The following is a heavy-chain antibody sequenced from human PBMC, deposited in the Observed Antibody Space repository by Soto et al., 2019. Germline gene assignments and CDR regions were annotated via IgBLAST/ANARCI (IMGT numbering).Heavy chain of an antibody. CDR1: GFTFSSCS. CDR2: ISSSSSYI. V-gene: IGHV3-21*01. CDR3: ARAYSSTSPETFDY. J-gene: IGHJ4*02. D-gene: IGHD2-2*01. Sequence: EVQLVESGGGLVKPGGSLRLSCAASGFTFSSCSMNWVRQAPGKGLEWVSSISSSSSYIYYADSVKGRFTISRDNAKNSLYLQMNCLRAEDTAVYYCARAYSSTSPETFDYWGQGTLVTVSS.